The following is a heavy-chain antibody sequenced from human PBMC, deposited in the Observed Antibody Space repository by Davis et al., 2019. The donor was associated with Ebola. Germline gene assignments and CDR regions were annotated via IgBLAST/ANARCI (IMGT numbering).Heavy chain of an antibody. Sequence: PGGSLRLSCAASGFTFSSYAMSWVRQAPGKGLEWVSAISGSGGSTYYADSVKGRFTISRDNSKNTLYLQMNSLRAEDTAVYYCAKDPHYCSSTNCYLDWYFDLWGRGTLVTVSS. J-gene: IGHJ2*01. CDR1: GFTFSSYA. CDR3: AKDPHYCSSTNCYLDWYFDL. D-gene: IGHD2-2*01. CDR2: ISGSGGST. V-gene: IGHV3-23*01.